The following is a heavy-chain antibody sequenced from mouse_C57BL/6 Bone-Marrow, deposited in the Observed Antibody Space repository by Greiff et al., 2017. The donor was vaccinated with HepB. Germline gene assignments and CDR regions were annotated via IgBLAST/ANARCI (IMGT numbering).Heavy chain of an antibody. CDR2: IYPGDGDT. Sequence: VQGVESGPELVKPGASVKISCKASGYAFSSSWMNWVKQRPGKGLEWIGRIYPGDGDTNYNGKFKGKATLTADKSSSTAYMQLSSLTSEDSAVYFCARPCIITTFNFDYWGQGTTLTVSS. J-gene: IGHJ2*01. CDR1: GYAFSSSW. V-gene: IGHV1-82*01. D-gene: IGHD1-1*01. CDR3: ARPCIITTFNFDY.